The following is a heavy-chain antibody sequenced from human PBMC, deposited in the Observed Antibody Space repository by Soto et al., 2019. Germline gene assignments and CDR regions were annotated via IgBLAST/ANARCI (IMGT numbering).Heavy chain of an antibody. CDR1: GYSFTSYW. Sequence: GESLKISCKGSGYSFTSYWIAWVRQMPGKGLEWMGIIYPGDSDTQYSPSFQGRVTISVDKSISTAYLQWSSLKASDTAMYYCARSCIKADGNCLVGMDVWGQGTTVTVSS. J-gene: IGHJ6*02. D-gene: IGHD2-21*01. V-gene: IGHV5-51*01. CDR3: ARSCIKADGNCLVGMDV. CDR2: IYPGDSDT.